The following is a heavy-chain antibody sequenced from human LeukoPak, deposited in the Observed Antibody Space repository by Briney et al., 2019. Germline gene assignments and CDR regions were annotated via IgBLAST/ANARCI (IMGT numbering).Heavy chain of an antibody. Sequence: SETLSLTCAVSGYSISSGYYWGWIRQPPGKGLEWIGSIYHSGSTYYNPSLKSRVTISVDTSKNQFSLKLSSVTAADTAVYYCARHIRSFYYYYYMDVWGEGTTVTVSS. CDR1: GYSISSGYY. J-gene: IGHJ6*03. D-gene: IGHD2-21*01. CDR3: ARHIRSFYYYYYMDV. V-gene: IGHV4-38-2*01. CDR2: IYHSGST.